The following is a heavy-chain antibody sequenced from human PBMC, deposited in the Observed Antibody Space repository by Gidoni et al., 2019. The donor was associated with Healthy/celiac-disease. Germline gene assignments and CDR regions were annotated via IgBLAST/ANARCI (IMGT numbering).Heavy chain of an antibody. Sequence: QVQLVESGGGVVQPGRSLRLSCAASGFTFSSYGMHWVRQAPGKGLEWVAVISYDGSNKYYADSVKGRFTISRDNSKNTLYLQMNSLRAEDTAVYYCAKDKLLWFGECGDYWGQGTLVTVSS. J-gene: IGHJ4*02. V-gene: IGHV3-30*18. CDR3: AKDKLLWFGECGDY. D-gene: IGHD3-10*01. CDR2: ISYDGSNK. CDR1: GFTFSSYG.